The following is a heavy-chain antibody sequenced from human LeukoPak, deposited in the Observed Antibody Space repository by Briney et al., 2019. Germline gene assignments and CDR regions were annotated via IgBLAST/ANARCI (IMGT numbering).Heavy chain of an antibody. CDR1: GFTFSSYG. CDR3: AKDFADYYDSSGEGY. D-gene: IGHD3-22*01. CDR2: ISYDGSNK. Sequence: GSLRLSCAASGFTFSSYGMHWVRQAPGKGLEWVVVISYDGSNKYYADSVKGRFTISRDNSKNTLYLQMNSLRAEDTAVYYCAKDFADYYDSSGEGYWGQGTLVTVSS. V-gene: IGHV3-30*18. J-gene: IGHJ4*02.